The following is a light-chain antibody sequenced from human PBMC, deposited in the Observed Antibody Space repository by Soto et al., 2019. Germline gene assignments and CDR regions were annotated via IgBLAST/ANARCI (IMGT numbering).Light chain of an antibody. CDR2: AAS. CDR3: QQSYSSPRA. CDR1: QSVSNY. J-gene: IGKJ1*01. V-gene: IGKV1-39*01. Sequence: DIQMTQSQSSLSASVGDRVTITCRTSQSVSNYLNWYQQKSGQAPKLLIYAASTLQTGVPSRFSASGSGTDFTLTLSSLQPVDFATYYFQQSYSSPRAFGQGTKVEIK.